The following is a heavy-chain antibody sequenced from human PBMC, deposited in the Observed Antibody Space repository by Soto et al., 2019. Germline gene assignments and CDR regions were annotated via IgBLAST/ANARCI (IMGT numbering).Heavy chain of an antibody. CDR1: GYTFTSYA. V-gene: IGHV1-3*01. CDR2: INAGNGNT. Sequence: GASVKVSCKASGYTFTSYAMHWVRQAPGQRLEWMGWINAGNGNTKYSQKFQGRVTITRDTSASTAYMELSSLRSEDTAVYYCARGAVDTAMVRSGFHYWGQGTMVTV. J-gene: IGHJ4*02. D-gene: IGHD5-18*01. CDR3: ARGAVDTAMVRSGFHY.